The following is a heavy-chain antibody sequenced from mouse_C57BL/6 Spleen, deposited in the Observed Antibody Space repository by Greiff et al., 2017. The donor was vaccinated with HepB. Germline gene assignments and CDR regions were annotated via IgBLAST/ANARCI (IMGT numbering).Heavy chain of an antibody. J-gene: IGHJ4*01. CDR1: GFNIKDDY. CDR3: TTFPELDGSSYYAMDY. CDR2: IDPENGDT. Sequence: VQLQQSGAELVRPGASVKLSCTASGFNIKDDYMHWVKQRPEQGLEWIGWIDPENGDTEYASKFQGKATITADTSSNTAYLQLSSLTSEDTAVYYCTTFPELDGSSYYAMDYWGQGTSVTVSS. V-gene: IGHV14-4*01. D-gene: IGHD1-1*01.